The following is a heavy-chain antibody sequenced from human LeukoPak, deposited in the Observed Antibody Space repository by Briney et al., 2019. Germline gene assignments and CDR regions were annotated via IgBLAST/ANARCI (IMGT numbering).Heavy chain of an antibody. CDR1: GGSFSGYY. J-gene: IGHJ5*02. CDR2: INHSGST. V-gene: IGHV4-34*01. CDR3: ARGRGGGGSSNNWLDP. Sequence: SETLSLTCVVHGGSFSGYYWSWIRQPPGKGLEWIGEINHSGSTNHNPSLKSRVTIPVDTPKNQFSLNLTSVTAADTAVYYCARGRGGGGSSNNWLDPWGQGSLVIVSS. D-gene: IGHD2-15*01.